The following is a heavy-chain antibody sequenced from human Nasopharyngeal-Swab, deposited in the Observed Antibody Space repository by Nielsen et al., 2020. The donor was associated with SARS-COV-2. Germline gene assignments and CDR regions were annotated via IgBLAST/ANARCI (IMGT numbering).Heavy chain of an antibody. CDR1: GFSFSTYG. V-gene: IGHV3-33*06. D-gene: IGHD2/OR15-2a*01. CDR3: AKSMAYFQLSGTYNLDF. CDR2: IWYDGSNK. J-gene: IGHJ4*02. Sequence: GESLKISCAASGFSFSTYGMHWVRQSPVKGLEWLTNIWYDGSNKYYADSVKGRFTVSRDSSKNTVYLQMNSLRPDDTAVYFCAKSMAYFQLSGTYNLDFWGQGTQVTVSS.